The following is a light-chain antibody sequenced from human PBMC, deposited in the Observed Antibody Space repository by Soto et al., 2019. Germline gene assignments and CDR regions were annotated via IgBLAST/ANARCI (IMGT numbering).Light chain of an antibody. CDR3: QQYYDYTWT. CDR1: QSIGSW. V-gene: IGKV3D-15*01. CDR2: GAS. Sequence: MTQSPSTLSASHGDRVTLTCRASQSIGSWLAWYQQKPGQAPRLLIYGASSRATGIPARFSGSGSGTDFTLTISCLQSEDFATFYCQQYYDYTWTFGQGTKVDIK. J-gene: IGKJ1*01.